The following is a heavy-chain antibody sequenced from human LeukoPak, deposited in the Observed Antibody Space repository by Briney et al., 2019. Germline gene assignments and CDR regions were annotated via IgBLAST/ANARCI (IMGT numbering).Heavy chain of an antibody. CDR3: ISRYYGSGSYDY. Sequence: KPGGSLRLSCAASGFTFSNAWMSWVRQAPGKGLEWVGRIKSKNDGGTPDYAAPVKGRFTISRDDSKNTLYLQMNSLKTDEDTAVYYCISRYYGSGSYDYWGQGTLVTVSS. CDR1: GFTFSNAW. J-gene: IGHJ4*02. CDR2: IKSKNDGGTP. D-gene: IGHD3-10*01. V-gene: IGHV3-15*01.